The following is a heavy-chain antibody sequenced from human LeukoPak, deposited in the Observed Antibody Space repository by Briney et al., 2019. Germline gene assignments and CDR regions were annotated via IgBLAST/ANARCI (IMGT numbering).Heavy chain of an antibody. J-gene: IGHJ4*02. CDR3: ARLRSVAGGTFYFDY. Sequence: PSETLSLTCSVSGGSISSAGYYWSWIRQFPGKGLEWIYYISYSGTTYYNPSLKSRVTISVATSKNQFSLKLTSVTAADTAVYYCARLRSVAGGTFYFDYWGQGILVIVSS. CDR1: GGSISSAGYY. D-gene: IGHD6-13*01. CDR2: ISYSGTT. V-gene: IGHV4-31*03.